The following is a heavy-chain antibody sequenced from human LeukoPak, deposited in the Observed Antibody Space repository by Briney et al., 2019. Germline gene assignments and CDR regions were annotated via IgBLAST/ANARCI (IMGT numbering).Heavy chain of an antibody. J-gene: IGHJ3*02. Sequence: SETLSLTCTVSGGSISSYYWSWMRQPPGKGLEWIGYIYYSGSTNYNPSLKSRVTISVDTSKNQFSLKLSSVTAAGPAVYYCARDYYGSGTGAFDIWGQGTMVTVSS. CDR1: GGSISSYY. CDR2: IYYSGST. V-gene: IGHV4-59*12. D-gene: IGHD3-10*01. CDR3: ARDYYGSGTGAFDI.